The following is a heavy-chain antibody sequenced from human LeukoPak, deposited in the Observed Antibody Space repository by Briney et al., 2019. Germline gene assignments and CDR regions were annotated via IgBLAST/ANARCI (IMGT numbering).Heavy chain of an antibody. Sequence: ASVKVSCKASGYTFTTSGISWVRQAPGQGLEWMGWISAYSGDTYYAQKFQGRVTMTTDTSTSTVYMELSSLRSEDTAVYYCARDRAGDIWGQGTMVTVSS. CDR1: GYTFTTSG. CDR2: ISAYSGDT. V-gene: IGHV1-18*01. CDR3: ARDRAGDI. D-gene: IGHD3-10*01. J-gene: IGHJ3*02.